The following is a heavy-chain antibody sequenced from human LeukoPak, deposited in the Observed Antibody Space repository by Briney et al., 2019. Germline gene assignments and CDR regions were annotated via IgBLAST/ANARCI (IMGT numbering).Heavy chain of an antibody. D-gene: IGHD3-22*01. CDR3: ARETHNYYDSSGYPLDY. CDR2: IYTSGRT. Sequence: PSETLSLTCTVSGGSISSGSYYWSWIRQPAGKGLEWIGRIYTSGRTNYNPSLKSRVTILIDTSKNQFSLKLSSVTAADTAVYYCARETHNYYDSSGYPLDYWGQGTLVTVSS. V-gene: IGHV4-61*02. J-gene: IGHJ4*02. CDR1: GGSISSGSYY.